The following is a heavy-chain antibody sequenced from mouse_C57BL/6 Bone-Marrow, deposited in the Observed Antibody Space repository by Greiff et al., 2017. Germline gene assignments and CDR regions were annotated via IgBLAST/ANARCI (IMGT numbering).Heavy chain of an antibody. CDR1: GYTFTSYW. J-gene: IGHJ3*01. Sequence: VQLQQPGAELVMPGASVKLSCKASGYTFTSYWMHWVKQRPGQGLEWIGEIDPSDSYTNYNQKFKGKSTLTVDKSSSTAYMQLSSLTSEDSAVYYCAREDYGSRSFAYWGQGTLVTVSA. D-gene: IGHD1-1*01. CDR2: IDPSDSYT. V-gene: IGHV1-69*01. CDR3: AREDYGSRSFAY.